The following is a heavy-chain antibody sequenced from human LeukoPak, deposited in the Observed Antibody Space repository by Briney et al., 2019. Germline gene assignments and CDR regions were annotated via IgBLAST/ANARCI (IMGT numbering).Heavy chain of an antibody. CDR2: IIPVLNIT. CDR3: ARDQGLTAPPPYGLDV. D-gene: IGHD5-18*01. CDR1: GGTFSTAA. Sequence: SVKVSCKTSGGTFSTAAVTAVRQAPGQGLEWMGRIIPVLNITTYAQRFKGSVTITADTSTSTVYMELSSLRSEETAVYYCARDQGLTAPPPYGLDVWGQGTTVIVSS. V-gene: IGHV1-69*04. J-gene: IGHJ6*02.